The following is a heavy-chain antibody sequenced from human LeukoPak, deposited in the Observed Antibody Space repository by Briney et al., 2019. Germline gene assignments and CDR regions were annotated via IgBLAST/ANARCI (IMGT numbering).Heavy chain of an antibody. V-gene: IGHV1-3*01. D-gene: IGHD3-10*01. CDR3: ARVDGSGPNAPNDC. Sequence: ASVKVSCKASRYPFTSYAMHWVRQAPGQRLEWMGWIHVGNGNTEYSQKFQGRVTITRDTPATTTYMELSSLRSEDTAVYYCARVDGSGPNAPNDCWGQRSLVTVSS. J-gene: IGHJ4*02. CDR2: IHVGNGNT. CDR1: RYPFTSYA.